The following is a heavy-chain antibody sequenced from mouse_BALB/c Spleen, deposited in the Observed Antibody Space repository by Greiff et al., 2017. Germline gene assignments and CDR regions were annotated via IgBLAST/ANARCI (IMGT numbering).Heavy chain of an antibody. Sequence: EVHLVESGGDLVKPGGSLKLSCAASGFTFSSYGMSWVRQTPDKRLEWVATISSGGSYTYYPDSVKGRFTISRDNAKNTLYLQMSSLKSEDTAMYYCARQRRSTMITTGDFDYWGQGTTLTVSS. CDR2: ISSGGSYT. J-gene: IGHJ2*01. V-gene: IGHV5-6*01. CDR3: ARQRRSTMITTGDFDY. D-gene: IGHD2-4*01. CDR1: GFTFSSYG.